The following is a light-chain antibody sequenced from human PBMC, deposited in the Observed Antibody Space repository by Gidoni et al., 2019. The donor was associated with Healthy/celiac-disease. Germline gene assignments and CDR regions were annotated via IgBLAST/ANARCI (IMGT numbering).Light chain of an antibody. Sequence: RVTITCRASQSINSFLNWYQQKPGKAPKFLIYAASSLQSGVPSRFSGSGSGTDFTLTISSLQPEDFATYYCQQSYSTPITFXXXTRLEIK. CDR3: QQSYSTPIT. CDR1: QSINSF. V-gene: IGKV1-39*01. J-gene: IGKJ5*01. CDR2: AAS.